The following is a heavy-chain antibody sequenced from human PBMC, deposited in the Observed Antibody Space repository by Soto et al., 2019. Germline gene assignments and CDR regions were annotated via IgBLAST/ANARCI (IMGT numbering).Heavy chain of an antibody. V-gene: IGHV4-30-2*01. CDR1: GASISTGGYS. Sequence: QLQLPESGSGLVKPSQTLSLTCAVSGASISTGGYSWSWIRQPPRKGLEWIRYVYHSGSTYYNLSLKSRVTISVDRSKNQFCLKLSSVTAADTAVYYWARVPDYWGQGTLVTVSS. J-gene: IGHJ4*02. CDR2: VYHSGST. D-gene: IGHD2-2*01. CDR3: ARVPDY.